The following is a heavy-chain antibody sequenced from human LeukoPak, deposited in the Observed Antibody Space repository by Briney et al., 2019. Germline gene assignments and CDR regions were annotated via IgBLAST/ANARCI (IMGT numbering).Heavy chain of an antibody. J-gene: IGHJ5*02. V-gene: IGHV4-61*08. CDR1: NGSISSGDYY. D-gene: IGHD3-22*01. CDR2: IYYSGST. Sequence: SETLSLTCNVSNGSISSGDYYWSWIRQSPGKGLEWIGYIYYSGSTNYNPSLKSRVTISVDTSKNQFSLKLSSVTAADTAVYYCARATMIVVGNWFDPWGQGTLVTVSS. CDR3: ARATMIVVGNWFDP.